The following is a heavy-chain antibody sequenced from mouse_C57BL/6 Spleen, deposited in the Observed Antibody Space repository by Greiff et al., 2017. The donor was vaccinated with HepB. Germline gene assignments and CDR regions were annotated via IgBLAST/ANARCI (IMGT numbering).Heavy chain of an antibody. CDR2: ISDGGSYT. V-gene: IGHV5-4*03. Sequence: DVMLVESGGGLVKPGGSLKLSCAASGFTFSSYAMSWVRQTPEKRLEWVATISDGGSYTYYPDNVKGRFTISRDNAKNNLYLQMSHLKSEDTAMYYCARGGDGSSYPAWFAYWGQGTLVTVSA. J-gene: IGHJ3*01. CDR3: ARGGDGSSYPAWFAY. D-gene: IGHD1-1*01. CDR1: GFTFSSYA.